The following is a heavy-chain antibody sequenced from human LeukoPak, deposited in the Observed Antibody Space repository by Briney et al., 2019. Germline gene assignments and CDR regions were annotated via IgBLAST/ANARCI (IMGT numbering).Heavy chain of an antibody. D-gene: IGHD6-19*01. CDR2: INPNSGGT. Sequence: ASVKVSCKASGYTFTGCYMHWVRQAPGQGLEWMGWINPNSGGTNYAQKFQGRVTMTRDTSISTAYMELSRLRSDDTAVYYCASLPPRQWLGDYWGQGTLVTVSS. J-gene: IGHJ4*01. V-gene: IGHV1-2*02. CDR1: GYTFTGCY. CDR3: ASLPPRQWLGDY.